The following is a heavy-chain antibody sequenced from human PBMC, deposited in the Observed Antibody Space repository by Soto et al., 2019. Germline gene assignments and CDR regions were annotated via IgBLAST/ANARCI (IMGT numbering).Heavy chain of an antibody. V-gene: IGHV1-8*01. J-gene: IGHJ6*02. CDR2: MNPNSGNT. CDR3: ARGIRPLVWYAFWSGYYTGGPYYYGMDV. Sequence: VKVSCKASGYTFTSYDINWVRQATGQGLEWMGWMNPNSGNTGYAQKFQGRVTMTRNTSISTAYMELSSLRSEDTAVYYCARGIRPLVWYAFWSGYYTGGPYYYGMDVWGQGTTVTVSS. D-gene: IGHD3-3*01. CDR1: GYTFTSYD.